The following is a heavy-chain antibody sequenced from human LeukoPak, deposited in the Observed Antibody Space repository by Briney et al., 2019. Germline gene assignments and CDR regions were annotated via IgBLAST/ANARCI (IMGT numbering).Heavy chain of an antibody. J-gene: IGHJ4*02. Sequence: GESLKISFKGSGYRFTSYWIGWVRPMPGKGLEWMGIIYHGDSDTRYSPSFQGQVTLPADKSISITFLPCRSLKASDTAMYYCARSVLWCGYRYYFDYWGQGTLVTVSS. CDR1: GYRFTSYW. CDR2: IYHGDSDT. CDR3: ARSVLWCGYRYYFDY. D-gene: IGHD3-3*01. V-gene: IGHV5-51*01.